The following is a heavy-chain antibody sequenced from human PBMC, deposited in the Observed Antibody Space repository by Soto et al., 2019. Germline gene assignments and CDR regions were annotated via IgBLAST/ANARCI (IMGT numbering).Heavy chain of an antibody. CDR1: GLSFSKAW. CDR3: TTLLPGGPPGPGYCSGGSCYSEDYYYYYMDV. CDR2: IKSKTDGGTT. D-gene: IGHD2-15*01. Sequence: PGGSLRPSWAASGLSFSKAWMSWVRQVPGKGREWVGRIKSKTDGGTTDYAAPVKGRFTTSRDDSKNTLYLQMNSLKTEDTAVYYCTTLLPGGPPGPGYCSGGSCYSEDYYYYYMDVWGKGTTVTVSS. V-gene: IGHV3-15*01. J-gene: IGHJ6*03.